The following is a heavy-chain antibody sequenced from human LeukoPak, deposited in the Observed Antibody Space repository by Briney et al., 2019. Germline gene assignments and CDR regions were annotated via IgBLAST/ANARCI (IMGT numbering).Heavy chain of an antibody. D-gene: IGHD1-26*01. V-gene: IGHV4-59*01. CDR3: ARDEGSGSYFAFDI. CDR1: GGSISSYY. J-gene: IGHJ3*02. Sequence: SETLSLTCTVSGGSISSYYWSWIRQPPGKGLEWIGYICYSGSTNYNPSLKSRVTISVDTSKNQFSLKLSSVTAADTAVYYCARDEGSGSYFAFDIWGQGTMVTVSS. CDR2: ICYSGST.